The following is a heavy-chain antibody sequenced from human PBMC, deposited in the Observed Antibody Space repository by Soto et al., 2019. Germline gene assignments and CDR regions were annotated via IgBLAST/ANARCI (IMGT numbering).Heavy chain of an antibody. J-gene: IGHJ5*02. CDR3: ARAKCVSTSCSGILWFDP. CDR1: GYTFINYG. V-gene: IGHV1-18*01. D-gene: IGHD2-2*01. CDR2: ISTYTGNT. Sequence: ASVKVSCKASGYTFINYGFCWVLQAPGQGLEWMGWISTYTGNTNYAQKFQDRVTMTTDTSTSTAYMDLRSLTSDDTAVYYCARAKCVSTSCSGILWFDPWGQGSLVTVSS.